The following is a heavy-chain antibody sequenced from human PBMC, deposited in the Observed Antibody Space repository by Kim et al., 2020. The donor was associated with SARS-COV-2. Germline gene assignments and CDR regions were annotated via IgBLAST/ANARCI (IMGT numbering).Heavy chain of an antibody. Sequence: SETLSLTCTVSGGSISSSSYYWGWIRQPPGKGLEWIGSIYYSGSTYYNPSLKSRVTISVDTSKNQFSLKLSSLTAADTAVYYCAILWFGESLYYYYGMDVWGPGTTVTVSS. D-gene: IGHD3-10*01. CDR3: AILWFGESLYYYYGMDV. J-gene: IGHJ6*02. V-gene: IGHV4-39*01. CDR2: IYYSGST. CDR1: GGSISSSSYY.